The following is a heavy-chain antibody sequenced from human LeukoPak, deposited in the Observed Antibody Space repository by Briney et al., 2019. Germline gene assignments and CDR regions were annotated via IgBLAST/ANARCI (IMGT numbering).Heavy chain of an antibody. CDR2: IYYSGST. D-gene: IGHD2-2*02. CDR3: ARTPYCSSTSCYTMFFYYYYMEV. J-gene: IGHJ6*03. CDR1: GGSISSYY. Sequence: SETLSLTCTVSGGSISSYYWSWIRQPPGKGLEWIGYIYYSGSTNYNPSLKSRVTISVDTSKNQFSLKLSSVTAADTAVYYCARTPYCSSTSCYTMFFYYYYMEVWGKGTTVTVSS. V-gene: IGHV4-59*01.